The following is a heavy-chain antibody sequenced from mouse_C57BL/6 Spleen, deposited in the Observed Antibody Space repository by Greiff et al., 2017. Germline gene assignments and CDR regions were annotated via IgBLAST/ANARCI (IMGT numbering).Heavy chain of an antibody. CDR2: IDPETGGT. Sequence: QVQLQQSGAELVRPGASVTLSCKASGYTFTDYEMHWVKQTPVHGLEWIGAIDPETGGTAYTQKFKGKAILTADKSSSTAYMVLRSLTSEDSAVYYSTTRHYYGSSHYFDYWGQGTTLTVSS. J-gene: IGHJ2*01. V-gene: IGHV1-15*01. D-gene: IGHD1-1*01. CDR3: TTRHYYGSSHYFDY. CDR1: GYTFTDYE.